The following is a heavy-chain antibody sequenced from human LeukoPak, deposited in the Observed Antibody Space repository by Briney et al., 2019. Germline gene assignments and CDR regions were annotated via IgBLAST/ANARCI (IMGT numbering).Heavy chain of an antibody. J-gene: IGHJ4*02. CDR2: IYWDDDK. V-gene: IGHV2-5*02. CDR1: GFSLSTRGVG. Sequence: KESGPTLVKPTQTLTLTCTFSGFSLSTRGVGVGWIRQPPGKALEWLALIYWDDDKRYSPSLKSRLTITKDTSKNQVVLTMTNMDPVDTATYYCAHIQEVGATVPFDYWGQGTLVTVSS. D-gene: IGHD1-26*01. CDR3: AHIQEVGATVPFDY.